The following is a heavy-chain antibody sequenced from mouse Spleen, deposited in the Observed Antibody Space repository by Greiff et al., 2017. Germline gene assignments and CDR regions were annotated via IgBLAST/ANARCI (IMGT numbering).Heavy chain of an antibody. Sequence: EVKLMESGPELVKPGASVKISCKASGYSFTDYNMNWVKQSNGKSLEWIGVINPNYGTTSYNQKFKGKATLTVDQSSSTAYMQLNSLTSEDSAVYYCARRSIYYGNYWYFDVWGAGTTVTVSS. V-gene: IGHV1-39*01. D-gene: IGHD2-1*01. J-gene: IGHJ1*01. CDR1: GYSFTDYN. CDR2: INPNYGTT. CDR3: ARRSIYYGNYWYFDV.